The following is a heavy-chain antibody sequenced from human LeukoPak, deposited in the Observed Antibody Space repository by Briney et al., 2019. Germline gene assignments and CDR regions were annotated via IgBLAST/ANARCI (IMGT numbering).Heavy chain of an antibody. J-gene: IGHJ5*02. D-gene: IGHD2-2*02. V-gene: IGHV1-69*05. CDR3: ARRLRYCSSTSCYSNWFDP. CDR1: GGTFSSYA. Sequence: VASVKVSCKASGGTFSSYAISWVRQAPGQGLEWMGGIIPIFGTANYAQKFQGRVTITTDESTSTAYMELGSLRSEDAAVYYCARRLRYCSSTSCYSNWFDPWGQGTLVTVSS. CDR2: IIPIFGTA.